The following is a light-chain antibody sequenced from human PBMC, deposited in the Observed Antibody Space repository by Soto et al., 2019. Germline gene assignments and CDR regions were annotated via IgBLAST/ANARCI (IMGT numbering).Light chain of an antibody. V-gene: IGKV3-20*01. CDR2: GAS. CDR3: HHYDRSPIFT. J-gene: IGKJ3*01. Sequence: EIVLTQSPGTLSLSPGERATLSCRASQSVSDNHLAWYHQKPGQPLSLLIYGASNRATGIPDRFSGRGSGTDFTLTISRLEPEDFATYYCHHYDRSPIFTFGPGTKVDI. CDR1: QSVSDNH.